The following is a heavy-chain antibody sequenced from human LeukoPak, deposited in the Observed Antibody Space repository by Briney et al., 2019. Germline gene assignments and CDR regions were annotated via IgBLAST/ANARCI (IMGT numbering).Heavy chain of an antibody. Sequence: SETLSLACAVYGGSFSGYYWNWIRQPPGEGLEWIGEINHSGTTNYNPSLKSRVTISIDTSKNQFSLKLSSVTAADTAVYSCARRRGQGSGSYFHYYYYGMDVWGQGTTVTVSS. V-gene: IGHV4-34*01. J-gene: IGHJ6*02. CDR1: GGSFSGYY. CDR2: INHSGTT. CDR3: ARRRGQGSGSYFHYYYYGMDV. D-gene: IGHD3-10*01.